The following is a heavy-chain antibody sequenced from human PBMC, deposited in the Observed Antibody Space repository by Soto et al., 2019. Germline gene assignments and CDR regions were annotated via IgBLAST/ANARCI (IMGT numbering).Heavy chain of an antibody. J-gene: IGHJ5*01. Sequence: LSLTRTVSVCSISSGYYYWSWIRQHPGKGLEWIGYIYSSGATCYNPSLKSRLSFLLDTSKNQFSLRLTSVTAADTAIYYCARSGVSGIVITSQWFDSWGHGTLVTVSS. CDR3: ARSGVSGIVITSQWFDS. V-gene: IGHV4-31*02. D-gene: IGHD3-3*01. CDR1: VCSISSGYYY. CDR2: IYSSGAT.